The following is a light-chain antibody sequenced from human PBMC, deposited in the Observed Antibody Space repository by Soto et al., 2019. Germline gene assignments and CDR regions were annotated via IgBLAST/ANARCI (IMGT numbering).Light chain of an antibody. CDR1: QGIHPS. CDR2: DAS. V-gene: IGKV1-5*01. J-gene: IGKJ2*01. CDR3: QQLNSYPPYT. Sequence: DIQMTQSPSTLSASVGDRVTITCRASQGIHPSLAWYQQKPGKAPKLLIYDASNLERGVPSRFSGSGSGTEFTLTVSSLQPDDFATYYCQQLNSYPPYTFGQGTKLEIK.